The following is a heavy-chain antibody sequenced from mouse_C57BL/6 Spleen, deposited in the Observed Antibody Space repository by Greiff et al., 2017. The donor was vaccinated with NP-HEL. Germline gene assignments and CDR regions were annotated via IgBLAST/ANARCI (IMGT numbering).Heavy chain of an antibody. CDR3: ERRGDYYGRRYEVGFAH. CDR2: FHPYNDDT. D-gene: IGHD1-1*01. J-gene: IGHJ3*01. Sequence: QVQLQQSGAELVKPGASVKMSCKASGYTFTTYPIEWMKQNHGKSLEWIGNFHPYNDDTKYNEKFKGKATLTVEKSSSTVYLELSRLTSDDSAVFHCERRGDYYGRRYEVGFAHWRKGTLVTVSA. V-gene: IGHV1-47*01. CDR1: GYTFTTYP.